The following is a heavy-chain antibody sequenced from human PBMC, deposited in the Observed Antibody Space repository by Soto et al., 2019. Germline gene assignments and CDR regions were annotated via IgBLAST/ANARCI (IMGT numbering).Heavy chain of an antibody. Sequence: SETLSLTCTVSGASISSSSYYWGWIRQPPGKGLEWIGSIYYSGSTYYNPSLKSRVTISVDTSKNQFSLKLSPVTAADTAVYYCARDAVLTTSVFDYWGQGTLVTVSS. CDR1: GASISSSSYY. CDR2: IYYSGST. CDR3: ARDAVLTTSVFDY. J-gene: IGHJ4*02. V-gene: IGHV4-39*02. D-gene: IGHD4-17*01.